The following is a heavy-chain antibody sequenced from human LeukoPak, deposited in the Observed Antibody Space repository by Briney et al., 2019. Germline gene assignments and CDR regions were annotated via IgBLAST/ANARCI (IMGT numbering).Heavy chain of an antibody. CDR1: GYSFTDYY. D-gene: IGHD2/OR15-2a*01. J-gene: IGHJ4*02. CDR2: MNSYSGGT. V-gene: IGHV1-2*02. CDR3: ARQNSWSFDY. Sequence: ASVKVSCKASGYSFTDYYVHWVRQAPGQGLEWMGWMNSYSGGTNYAQKFQGRVTMTRDTSISTAYMELSRLRSDDTAVYYCARQNSWSFDYWGQGTLVIVSS.